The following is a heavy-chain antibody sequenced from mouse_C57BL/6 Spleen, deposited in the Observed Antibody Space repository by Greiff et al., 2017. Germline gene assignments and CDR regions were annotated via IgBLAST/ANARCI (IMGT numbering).Heavy chain of an antibody. CDR2: IYPGGGYT. Sequence: VQLQESGAELVRPGTSVKMSCKASGYTFTNYRIGWAKQSPGHGLEWIGDIYPGGGYTNYHARFKGKDTLTADKSSNTSYMQFSRLTSEDSAIYYCARGGTGRDYFDYWGQGTTLTVSS. D-gene: IGHD4-1*01. CDR3: ARGGTGRDYFDY. J-gene: IGHJ2*01. CDR1: GYTFTNYR. V-gene: IGHV1-63*01.